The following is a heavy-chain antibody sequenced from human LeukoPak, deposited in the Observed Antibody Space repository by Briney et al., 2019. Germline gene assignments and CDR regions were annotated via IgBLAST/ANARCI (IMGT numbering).Heavy chain of an antibody. CDR2: CHTSGST. Sequence: SETLSLTCSVSGDSIRSYYWSWIRQPAGKGLEWIGRCHTSGSTNYNPPLKTRVTMSVDTSKNQFSLRLSSVTAADTAVYYCAREGTYCSRTSCYDSFLDYWGQGTLVTVSS. CDR3: AREGTYCSRTSCYDSFLDY. D-gene: IGHD2-2*01. CDR1: GDSIRSYY. J-gene: IGHJ4*02. V-gene: IGHV4-4*07.